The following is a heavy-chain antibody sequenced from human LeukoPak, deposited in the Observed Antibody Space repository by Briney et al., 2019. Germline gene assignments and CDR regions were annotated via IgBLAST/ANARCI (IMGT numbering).Heavy chain of an antibody. D-gene: IGHD3-10*01. V-gene: IGHV4-4*02. CDR2: IYHGGTT. J-gene: IGHJ5*02. CDR3: ARVTRVRGVVRADNWFDP. Sequence: PSETLSLTCAVSGGSISSSNWWSWVRQPPGKGLEWIGEIYHGGTTNYSPSLQSRVTISLDKSKNQFSLNVYSVTAADTAVYYCARVTRVRGVVRADNWFDPWGQGTLVTVSS. CDR1: GGSISSSNW.